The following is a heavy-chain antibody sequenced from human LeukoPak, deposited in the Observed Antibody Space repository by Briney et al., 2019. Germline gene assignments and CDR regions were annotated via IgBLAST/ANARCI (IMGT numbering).Heavy chain of an antibody. CDR1: GGTFSSYA. D-gene: IGHD1-26*01. CDR3: ARVFARGGEISGSYYYY. Sequence: GASVKVSCKASGGTFSSYAVSWVRQAPGQGLEWMGGIIPMFGTANYAQKFQGRVTITTEESTSTVYMELSSLGSEDTAMYYCARVFARGGEISGSYYYYWGQGTLVTVSP. V-gene: IGHV1-69*05. CDR2: IIPMFGTA. J-gene: IGHJ4*02.